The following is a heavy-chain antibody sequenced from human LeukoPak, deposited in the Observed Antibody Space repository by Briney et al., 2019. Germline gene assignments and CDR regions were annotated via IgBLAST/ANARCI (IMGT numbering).Heavy chain of an antibody. CDR1: GFTFTNAW. J-gene: IGHJ4*02. V-gene: IGHV4-34*01. D-gene: IGHD3-22*01. CDR2: INHSGST. Sequence: GSLRLSCAASGFTFTNAWMSWIRQPPGKGLEWIGEINHSGSTNYNPSLKSRVTISVDTSKNQFSLKLSSVTAADTAVYYCARAYGSGYYGFDYWGQGTLVTVSS. CDR3: ARAYGSGYYGFDY.